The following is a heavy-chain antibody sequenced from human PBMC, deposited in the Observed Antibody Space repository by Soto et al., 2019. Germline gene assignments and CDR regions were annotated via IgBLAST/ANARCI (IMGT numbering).Heavy chain of an antibody. J-gene: IGHJ4*02. CDR1: GYTFTSYG. CDR2: ISAYNGNT. D-gene: IGHD3-3*01. CDR3: AREGLRFLAGSPTLN. V-gene: IGHV1-18*01. Sequence: ASVKVSCKASGYTFTSYGISWVRQAPGQGLEWMGWISAYNGNTNYAQKLQGRVTMTTDTSTSTAYMELRSLRSDDTAVYYCAREGLRFLAGSPTLNWGQGTLVTVSS.